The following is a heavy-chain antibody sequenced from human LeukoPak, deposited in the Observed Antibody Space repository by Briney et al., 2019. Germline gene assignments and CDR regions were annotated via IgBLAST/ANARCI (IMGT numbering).Heavy chain of an antibody. D-gene: IGHD1-26*01. V-gene: IGHV4-4*07. CDR3: ARVFRGSLGYYFDY. CDR2: IYTSGST. Sequence: SETLSLTCTVSGGSIRSNSWSWIRQPAGKGLEWIGRIYTSGSTTYNPSLQSRVTMSVDTSKNQFSLKLSSVTAADTAVYYCARVFRGSLGYYFDYWGQGTLVTVSS. CDR1: GGSIRSNS. J-gene: IGHJ4*02.